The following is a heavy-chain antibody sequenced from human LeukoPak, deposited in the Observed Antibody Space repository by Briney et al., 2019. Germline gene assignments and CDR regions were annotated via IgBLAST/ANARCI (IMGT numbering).Heavy chain of an antibody. CDR2: INPSGGST. Sequence: ASVKVSCKTSGYTFTSYYMHWARQAPGQGLEWMGIINPSGGSTSYAQKFQGRVTMTRDTSTSTVYMELSSLRSEDTAVYYCAAAVAGNLHFDYWGQGTLVTVSS. J-gene: IGHJ4*02. CDR1: GYTFTSYY. CDR3: AAAVAGNLHFDY. D-gene: IGHD6-19*01. V-gene: IGHV1-46*01.